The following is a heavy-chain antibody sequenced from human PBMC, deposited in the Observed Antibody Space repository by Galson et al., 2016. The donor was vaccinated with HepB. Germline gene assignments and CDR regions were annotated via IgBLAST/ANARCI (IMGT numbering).Heavy chain of an antibody. D-gene: IGHD2-2*01. Sequence: SCKASGYTFTDYYMHWVRQAPGQGLDWIGWINPNSGGPKYAQKFQGWVTMTRDTSITTGYMGLRRLKSGGTAKYFCARGRYQLLSGLDVWGQGTTVTVSS. CDR1: GYTFTDYY. CDR3: ARGRYQLLSGLDV. CDR2: INPNSGGP. J-gene: IGHJ6*02. V-gene: IGHV1-2*04.